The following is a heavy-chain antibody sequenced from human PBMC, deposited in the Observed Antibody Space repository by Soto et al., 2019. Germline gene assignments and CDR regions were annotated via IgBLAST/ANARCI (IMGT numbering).Heavy chain of an antibody. CDR3: ASVWSGYSGAHF. CDR2: ITRGGSTI. CDR1: GFTFSSYE. Sequence: GGSLRLSCAASGFTFSSYEMIWVRQAPGEGLECLSYITRGGSTIHYADSVKGRFTISRDNAKNSLYLQMNSLRAEDSAVYYCASVWSGYSGAHFWGQGTLVTVSS. J-gene: IGHJ4*02. V-gene: IGHV3-48*03. D-gene: IGHD3-3*01.